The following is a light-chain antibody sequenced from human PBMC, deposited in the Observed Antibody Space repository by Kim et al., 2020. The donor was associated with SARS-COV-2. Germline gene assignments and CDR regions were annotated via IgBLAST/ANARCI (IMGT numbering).Light chain of an antibody. J-gene: IGKJ1*01. CDR1: QSVSSSY. CDR2: DAS. V-gene: IGKV3-20*01. CDR3: QQYGSSPWT. Sequence: EIVLTQSPGTLSLSPGERATLSCRASQSVSSSYLAWYQQKPGQAPRLLIYDASGRATGNPDRFSGSGSGTDFTLTISRLEPEDFAVYYCQQYGSSPWTFGQGTKVDIK.